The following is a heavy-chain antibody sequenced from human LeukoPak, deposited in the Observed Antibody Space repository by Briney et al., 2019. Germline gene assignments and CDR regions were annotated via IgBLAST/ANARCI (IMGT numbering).Heavy chain of an antibody. D-gene: IGHD3-22*01. J-gene: IGHJ3*02. CDR2: ISYDGSNK. V-gene: IGHV3-30*04. CDR1: GFTFSSYA. CDR3: ARERSSGMAVGAFDI. Sequence: PGGSLRLSCAASGFTFSSYAMHWVRQAPGKGLEWVAVISYDGSNKYYADSVKGRFTISRDNSKNTLYLQMNSLRAEDTAVYYCARERSSGMAVGAFDIWGQGTMVTVSS.